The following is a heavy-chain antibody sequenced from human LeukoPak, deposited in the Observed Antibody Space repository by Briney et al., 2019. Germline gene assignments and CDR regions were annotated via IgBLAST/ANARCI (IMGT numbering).Heavy chain of an antibody. CDR1: GYSISSGYY. Sequence: SETLSLTCTVSGYSISSGYYWGWIRQPPGKGLEWIGSIYHSGSTYYNPSLKSRVTISVDTSKNQFSLKLSSVTAADTAVYYCARWARGTGYFDYWGQGTLVTVSS. CDR3: ARWARGTGYFDY. V-gene: IGHV4-38-2*02. D-gene: IGHD3-10*01. J-gene: IGHJ4*02. CDR2: IYHSGST.